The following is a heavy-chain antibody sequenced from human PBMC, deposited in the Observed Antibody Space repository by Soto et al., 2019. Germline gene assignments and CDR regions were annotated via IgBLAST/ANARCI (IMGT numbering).Heavy chain of an antibody. CDR2: MQPSSGRT. J-gene: IGHJ4*02. CDR1: GYSFTGLD. CDR3: ARGITAGVDY. V-gene: IGHV1-8*01. Sequence: EASVKVSCKASGYSFTGLDINWVRQTTGQGLEWMGWMQPSSGRTGYAQKFQGRVTMTRDTSINTAYMELSSITSDDTAFYYCARGITAGVDYWGQGTMVTVSS. D-gene: IGHD1-26*01.